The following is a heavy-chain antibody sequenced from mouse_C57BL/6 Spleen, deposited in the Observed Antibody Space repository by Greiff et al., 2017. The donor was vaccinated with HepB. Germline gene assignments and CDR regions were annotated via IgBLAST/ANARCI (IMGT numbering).Heavy chain of an antibody. CDR1: GYTFTSYW. V-gene: IGHV1-64*01. Sequence: VKLQQPGAELVKPGASVKLSCKASGYTFTSYWMHWVKQRPGQGLEWIGMIHPNSGSTNYNEKFKSKATLTVDKSSSTAYMQLSSLTSEDSAVYYCARGITTVVARNFDVWGTGTTVTVSS. CDR2: IHPNSGST. J-gene: IGHJ1*03. D-gene: IGHD1-1*01. CDR3: ARGITTVVARNFDV.